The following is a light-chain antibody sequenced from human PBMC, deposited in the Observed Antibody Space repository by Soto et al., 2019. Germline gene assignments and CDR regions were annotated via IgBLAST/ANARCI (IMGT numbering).Light chain of an antibody. Sequence: DIQMTQSPSSLSASVGDRVTITCQASQDISQYLNWYQQRPGKAPKLLIYDASDLKSGVPSRFSGSGSGTDFTLTISSLQPEDFATYYCQQSYSTPRTFGQGTKVDIK. CDR3: QQSYSTPRT. CDR2: DAS. CDR1: QDISQY. J-gene: IGKJ1*01. V-gene: IGKV1-39*01.